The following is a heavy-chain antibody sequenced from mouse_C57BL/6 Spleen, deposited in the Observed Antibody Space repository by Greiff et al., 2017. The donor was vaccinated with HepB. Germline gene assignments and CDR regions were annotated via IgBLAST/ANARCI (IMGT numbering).Heavy chain of an antibody. Sequence: QVQLQQSDAELVKPGASVKISCKVSGYTFTDHTIHWMKQRPEQGLEWIGYIYPRDGSTKYNEKFKGKATLTADKSSSTAYMQLNSLTSEDSAVYFCARDGIPYYYGSSSYAMDYWGQGTSVTVSS. V-gene: IGHV1-78*01. CDR3: ARDGIPYYYGSSSYAMDY. J-gene: IGHJ4*01. D-gene: IGHD1-1*01. CDR1: GYTFTDHT. CDR2: IYPRDGST.